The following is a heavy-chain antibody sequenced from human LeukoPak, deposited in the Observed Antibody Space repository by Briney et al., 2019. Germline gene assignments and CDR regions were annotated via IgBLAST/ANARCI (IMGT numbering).Heavy chain of an antibody. D-gene: IGHD6-19*01. CDR3: ARVSYSSGWAQDY. V-gene: IGHV3-33*01. CDR2: IWYDGSNK. Sequence: GGSLRLSCAASGLTFSSYGMHWVRQAPGKGLEWVAVIWYDGSNKYYADSVKGRFTISRDNSKNTLYLQMNSLRAEDTAVYYCARVSYSSGWAQDYWGQGTLVTVSS. CDR1: GLTFSSYG. J-gene: IGHJ4*02.